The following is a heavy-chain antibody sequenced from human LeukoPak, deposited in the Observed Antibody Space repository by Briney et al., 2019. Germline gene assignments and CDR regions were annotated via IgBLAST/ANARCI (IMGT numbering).Heavy chain of an antibody. Sequence: GGSLRLSCAASGFTFSSYGMHWVRQAPGKGLEWVAVISYDGSNKYYADSVKGRFTISRDNSKNTLYLQMNSLRAEDTAVYYCARGRAAAGGTYYYYGMDVWGQGTTVTVSS. J-gene: IGHJ6*02. V-gene: IGHV3-30*03. CDR2: ISYDGSNK. CDR1: GFTFSSYG. D-gene: IGHD6-13*01. CDR3: ARGRAAAGGTYYYYGMDV.